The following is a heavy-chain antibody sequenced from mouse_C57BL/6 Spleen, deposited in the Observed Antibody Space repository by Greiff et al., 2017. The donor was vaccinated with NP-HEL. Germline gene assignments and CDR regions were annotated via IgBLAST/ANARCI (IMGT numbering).Heavy chain of an antibody. CDR2: IDPSDSET. CDR3: AREGYYGSSPYFDV. J-gene: IGHJ1*03. CDR1: GYTFTSYW. D-gene: IGHD1-1*01. V-gene: IGHV1-52*01. Sequence: QVQLQQPGAELVRPGSSVKLSCKASGYTFTSYWMHWVKQRPIQGLEWIGNIDPSDSETHYNQKFKDKATLTVDKSSSTAYMQLSSLTSEDSAVYYGAREGYYGSSPYFDVWGTGTTVTVSS.